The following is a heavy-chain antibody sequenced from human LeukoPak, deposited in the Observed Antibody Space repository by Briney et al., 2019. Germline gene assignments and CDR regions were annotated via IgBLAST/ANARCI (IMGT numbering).Heavy chain of an antibody. J-gene: IGHJ5*02. V-gene: IGHV3-23*01. Sequence: GGTLRLSCAASGFTFSSYAMSWVRQAPGKGLEWVSAISGSGGSTYYADSVKGRFTISRDNSKNTLYLQMNSLRAEDAAVYYCAKDRGYCTNVVCYSVDGRPWAQGTLVTVSS. CDR1: GFTFSSYA. CDR2: ISGSGGST. D-gene: IGHD2-8*01. CDR3: AKDRGYCTNVVCYSVDGRP.